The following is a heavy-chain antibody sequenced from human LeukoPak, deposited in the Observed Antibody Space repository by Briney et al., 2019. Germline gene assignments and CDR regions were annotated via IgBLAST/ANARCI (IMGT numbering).Heavy chain of an antibody. CDR2: IWYDGSNK. J-gene: IGHJ4*02. D-gene: IGHD4-17*01. Sequence: PGGSLRLSCAASGFTFSSYGMHWVRQAPGKGLEWVAVIWYDGSNKYYADSVKGRFTISRDNSKNTLYLQMNSLRAEDTAVYYCACHDYGDYYFDYWGQGTLVTVSS. CDR1: GFTFSSYG. V-gene: IGHV3-33*01. CDR3: ACHDYGDYYFDY.